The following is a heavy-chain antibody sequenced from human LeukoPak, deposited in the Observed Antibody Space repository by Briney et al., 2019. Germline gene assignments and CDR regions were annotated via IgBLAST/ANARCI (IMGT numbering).Heavy chain of an antibody. CDR2: INAFSGRT. D-gene: IGHD3-16*01. CDR3: VRYRVTFGGIIPFNYGMDV. Sequence: GASVTVSCRTSGYTFTDNGISWVRQTAAQGLEWMGWINAFSGRTDYAPKFRDRVTLTTDSSTSTAYMELRSLRSDDTAVYYCVRYRVTFGGIIPFNYGMDVWGQGTTVTVSS. V-gene: IGHV1-18*01. CDR1: GYTFTDNG. J-gene: IGHJ6*02.